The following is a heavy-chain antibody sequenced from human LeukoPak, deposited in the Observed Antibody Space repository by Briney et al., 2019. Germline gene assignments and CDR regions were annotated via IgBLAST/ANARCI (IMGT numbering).Heavy chain of an antibody. CDR2: IYYSGST. Sequence: SQTLSLTCTVSGGSISSGGYYWSWIRQHPGKGLERIGYIYYSGSTYYNPSLKSRVTISVDTSKNQFSLKLSSVTAADTAVYYCARVYYGSGSYYFNFDYWGQGTLVTVSS. D-gene: IGHD3-10*01. CDR1: GGSISSGGYY. V-gene: IGHV4-31*03. J-gene: IGHJ4*02. CDR3: ARVYYGSGSYYFNFDY.